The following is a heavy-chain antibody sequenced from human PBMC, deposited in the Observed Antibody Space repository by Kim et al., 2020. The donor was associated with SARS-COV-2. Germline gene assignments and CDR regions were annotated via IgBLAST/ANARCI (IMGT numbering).Heavy chain of an antibody. D-gene: IGHD3-9*01. J-gene: IGHJ5*02. V-gene: IGHV3-30*07. CDR3: ARGRYDILTGNWFDP. Sequence: DPAKGRFTRSRDNSKNTLYLQLNSLRAEDTAVYYCARGRYDILTGNWFDPWGQGTLVTVST.